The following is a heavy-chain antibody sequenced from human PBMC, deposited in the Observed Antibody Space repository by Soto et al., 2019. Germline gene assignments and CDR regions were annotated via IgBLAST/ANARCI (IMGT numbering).Heavy chain of an antibody. V-gene: IGHV3-30*18. CDR3: AKDTPGYSGYDFGY. CDR1: GFTFSSYG. J-gene: IGHJ4*02. Sequence: VGSLRLSCAASGFTFSSYGMHWVRQAPGKGLEWVAVISYDGSNKYYADSVKGRFTISRDNSKNTLYLQMNSLRAEDTAVYYCAKDTPGYSGYDFGYWGQGTLVTV. CDR2: ISYDGSNK. D-gene: IGHD5-12*01.